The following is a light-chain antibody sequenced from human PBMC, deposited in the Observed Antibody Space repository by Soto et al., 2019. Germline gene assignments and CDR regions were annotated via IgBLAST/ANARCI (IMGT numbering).Light chain of an antibody. Sequence: DIQMTQSPSSLSASVGDRVTITCRANQSISTWLAWYQQKPGQAPKLLMFKASTLQSGVPSRFSGSGSGTEFNLTISCLQPDDFATYFCQQFDLYPFTFGQGTRLDIK. V-gene: IGKV1-5*03. J-gene: IGKJ2*01. CDR2: KAS. CDR1: QSISTW. CDR3: QQFDLYPFT.